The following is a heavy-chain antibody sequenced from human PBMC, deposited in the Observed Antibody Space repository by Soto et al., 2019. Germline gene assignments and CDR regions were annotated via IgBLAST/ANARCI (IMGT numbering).Heavy chain of an antibody. CDR2: INAGNGNT. D-gene: IGHD5-18*01. Sequence: GASVKVSCKASGYTFTSYDINWVRQAPGQRLEWMGWINAGNGNTKYSQKFQGRVTITRDTSASTAYMELSSLRSEDTAVYYCARGLNGYLHYFDYWGQGTPVTVSS. CDR3: ARGLNGYLHYFDY. V-gene: IGHV1-3*01. J-gene: IGHJ4*02. CDR1: GYTFTSYD.